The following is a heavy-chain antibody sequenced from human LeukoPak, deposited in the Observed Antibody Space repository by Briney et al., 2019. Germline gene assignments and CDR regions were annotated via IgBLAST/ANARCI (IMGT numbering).Heavy chain of an antibody. D-gene: IGHD6-13*01. CDR2: ISSSSSYI. J-gene: IGHJ5*02. CDR1: GFTFSSYS. CDR3: ARATLSSSPRPNWFDP. Sequence: PGGSLRLSCAASGFTFSSYSMNWVRQAPGKGLEWVSSISSSSSYIYYADSVKGRFTISRDNAKNSPYLQMNSLRAEDTAVYYCARATLSSSPRPNWFDPWGQGTPVTVSS. V-gene: IGHV3-21*01.